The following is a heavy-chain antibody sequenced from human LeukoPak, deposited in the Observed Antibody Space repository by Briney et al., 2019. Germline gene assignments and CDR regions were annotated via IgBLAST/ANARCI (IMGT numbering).Heavy chain of an antibody. J-gene: IGHJ4*02. CDR1: GFTFSSYG. Sequence: PGGSLRLSCAASGFTFSSYGMHWVRQAPGKGLEWVAVIWYDGSNKYYADSVKGRFTISRDNSKNTLYLQMNSLRPENTAVYYCTNLPTYWGQGTLVTVSS. V-gene: IGHV3-30*02. CDR3: TNLPTY. CDR2: IWYDGSNK.